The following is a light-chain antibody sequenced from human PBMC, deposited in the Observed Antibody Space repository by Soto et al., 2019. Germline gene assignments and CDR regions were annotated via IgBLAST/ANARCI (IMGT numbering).Light chain of an antibody. V-gene: IGKV3-20*01. CDR2: GAS. CDR3: QEYGSSRT. CDR1: QSVSSSN. J-gene: IGKJ1*01. Sequence: EIVLTQSPGTLSLSPGERATLSCRASQSVSSSNLSWYQQKPGQAPRLLIYGASNRAIGVPDMFSGSVSATTFTLTISRLEQEDFVVYYCQEYGSSRTCGQETKVEIK.